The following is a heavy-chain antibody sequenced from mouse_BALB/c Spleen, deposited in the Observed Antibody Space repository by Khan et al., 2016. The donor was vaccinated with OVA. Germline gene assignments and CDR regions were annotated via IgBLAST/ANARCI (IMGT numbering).Heavy chain of an antibody. CDR1: GFTFSSYG. CDR3: ASHLTGSFTY. J-gene: IGHJ3*01. V-gene: IGHV5-6*01. D-gene: IGHD4-1*01. Sequence: VQLKESGGDLVKPGGSLKLSCAASGFTFSSYGMSWVRQTPDKRLEWVATISSAGDYPYYPDNVKGRFTISRDNAKNTLYLQMSSLKSEDTAMFYCASHLTGSFTYWGQGTLVTVSA. CDR2: ISSAGDYP.